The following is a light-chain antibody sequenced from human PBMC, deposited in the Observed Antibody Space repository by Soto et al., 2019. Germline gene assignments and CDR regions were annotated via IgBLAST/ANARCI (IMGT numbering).Light chain of an antibody. CDR2: DVS. CDR3: FSYRGTYALGV. CDR1: SSDVGVYNY. Sequence: QSALTQPRSVSGSPGQSVTLSCTGTSSDVGVYNYVSWYQLHSGKAPKVMIYDVSKRPSGVPDRFSGSKSGNTASLTVSGLQAEDEADYYCFSYRGTYALGVFGGGTKVTVL. V-gene: IGLV2-11*01. J-gene: IGLJ3*02.